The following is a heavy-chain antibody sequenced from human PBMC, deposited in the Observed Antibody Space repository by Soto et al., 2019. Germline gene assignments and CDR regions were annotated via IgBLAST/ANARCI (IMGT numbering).Heavy chain of an antibody. CDR3: ACYGYGDYEWYFDY. D-gene: IGHD4-17*01. J-gene: IGHJ4*02. CDR1: GGSISSSSYY. V-gene: IGHV4-39*01. Sequence: QLQLQESGPGLVKPSETLSLTCTVSGGSISSSSYYWGWIRQPPGKGLEWIGSIYYSGSTYYNPSLKSRVTVSVNTSKNQCSLKLSSVTAADTAVYYCACYGYGDYEWYFDYWGQGTLVTVSS. CDR2: IYYSGST.